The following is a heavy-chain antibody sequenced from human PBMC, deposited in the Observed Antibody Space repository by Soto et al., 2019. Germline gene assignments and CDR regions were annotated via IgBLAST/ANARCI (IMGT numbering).Heavy chain of an antibody. V-gene: IGHV1-46*01. CDR3: ARDTAAGRGDLDY. D-gene: IGHD6-13*01. J-gene: IGHJ4*02. CDR2: INPSGGST. CDR1: GYTFTNYY. Sequence: ASVKVSCKASGYTFTNYYIQWMRQAPGQGLEWMGIINPSGGSTSYAQRFQGRVTMTRDTSTSTVYMELSSLRSEDTAVYYCARDTAAGRGDLDYWGQGTLVTVSS.